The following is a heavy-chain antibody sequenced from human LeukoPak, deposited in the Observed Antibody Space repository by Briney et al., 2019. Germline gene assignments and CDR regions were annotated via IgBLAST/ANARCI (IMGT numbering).Heavy chain of an antibody. J-gene: IGHJ3*02. CDR2: ISSSSSYI. V-gene: IGHV3-21*01. Sequence: PGGSLRLSCAASGFTFSSYNMNWVRQAPGKGLGWVSSISSSSSYIYYADSVKGLFTISRDNAKNSLYLQMNSLRAEDTAVYYCARMVDYYDSSGWWNAFDIWGQGTMVTVSS. CDR3: ARMVDYYDSSGWWNAFDI. CDR1: GFTFSSYN. D-gene: IGHD3-22*01.